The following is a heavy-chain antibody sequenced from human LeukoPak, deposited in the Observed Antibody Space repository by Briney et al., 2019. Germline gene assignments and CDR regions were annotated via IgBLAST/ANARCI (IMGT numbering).Heavy chain of an antibody. Sequence: ASVKVSCKASGYTFTSYDINWVRQATGQGLEWMGWMNPNSGNTGYAQKFQGRVTMTRNTSISTAYMELSSLRSEDTAVYYCARDLALIAVASGVDSYYYGMDVWGQGTTVTVSS. V-gene: IGHV1-8*01. CDR2: MNPNSGNT. J-gene: IGHJ6*02. CDR3: ARDLALIAVASGVDSYYYGMDV. CDR1: GYTFTSYD. D-gene: IGHD6-19*01.